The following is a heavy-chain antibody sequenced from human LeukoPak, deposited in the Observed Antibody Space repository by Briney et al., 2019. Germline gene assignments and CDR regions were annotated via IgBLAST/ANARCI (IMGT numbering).Heavy chain of an antibody. D-gene: IGHD3-16*02. Sequence: GGSLRLSCAASGFTFTNYRMNWVRQAPGKGLEWVSYISSSGSTIYYADSVKGRFTISRDNAKNSLYLQMNSLRAEDTAVYYCARDLNPLNRHDYWGQGTLVTVSS. V-gene: IGHV3-48*04. J-gene: IGHJ4*02. CDR2: ISSSGSTI. CDR1: GFTFTNYR. CDR3: ARDLNPLNRHDY.